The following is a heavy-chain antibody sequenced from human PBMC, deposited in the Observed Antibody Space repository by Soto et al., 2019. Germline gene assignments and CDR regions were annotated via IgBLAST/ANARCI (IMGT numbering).Heavy chain of an antibody. J-gene: IGHJ4*02. D-gene: IGHD3-22*01. CDR2: IIPIFGTA. V-gene: IGHV1-69*13. Sequence: GASVKVSCKASVGTFSSYAISWVRQAPGQGLEWMGGIIPIFGTANYAQKFQGRVTITADESTSTAYMELSSLRSEDTAVYYCASPDSSGYYLPFDYWGQGTLVTVSS. CDR1: VGTFSSYA. CDR3: ASPDSSGYYLPFDY.